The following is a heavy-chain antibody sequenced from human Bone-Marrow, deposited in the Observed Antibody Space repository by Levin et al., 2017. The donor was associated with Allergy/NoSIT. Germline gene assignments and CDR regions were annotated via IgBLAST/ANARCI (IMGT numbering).Heavy chain of an antibody. CDR2: ISSGGNDI. V-gene: IGHV3-21*01. CDR3: ARDRPFGILRNYGLRV. D-gene: IGHD3-16*01. J-gene: IGHJ6*02. Sequence: PGGSLRLSCAASGFTFSTFGVNWVRQIPGKGLEWVASISSGGNDIYYADSVKGRFTISRDNVKHSLYLQMNSLRAEDTAVYYCARDRPFGILRNYGLRVWGQGTTVTVTS. CDR1: GFTFSTFG.